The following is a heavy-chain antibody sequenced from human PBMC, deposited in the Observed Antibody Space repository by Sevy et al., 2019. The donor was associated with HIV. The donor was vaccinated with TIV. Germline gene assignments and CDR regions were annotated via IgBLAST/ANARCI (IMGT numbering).Heavy chain of an antibody. CDR1: GFTFSSYA. V-gene: IGHV3-30*04. J-gene: IGHJ6*02. CDR3: AGAEASGSYAYYYYYGMDV. CDR2: ISYDGSNK. Sequence: GGSLRLSCAASGFTFSSYAMHWVRQAPGKGLEWVAVISYDGSNKYYADSVKGRFTISRDNSKNTLYLQMNSLRAEDTAVYYCAGAEASGSYAYYYYYGMDVWGQGTTVTVSS. D-gene: IGHD1-26*01.